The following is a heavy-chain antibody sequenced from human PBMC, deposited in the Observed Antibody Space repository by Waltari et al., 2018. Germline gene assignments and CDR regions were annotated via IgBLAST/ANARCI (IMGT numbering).Heavy chain of an antibody. V-gene: IGHV3-23*01. Sequence: EVQLLESGGGLVQPGGSLRLSCAASGFTFSSYAMRWVRQTPGKGREGVSAISGSGCSTYYADSVKGRFTISRDNSKNTLYLQSNSLRAEDTAVYYCAKDEALYYFDYWGQGTLVTVSS. CDR3: AKDEALYYFDY. J-gene: IGHJ4*02. CDR2: ISGSGCST. CDR1: GFTFSSYA.